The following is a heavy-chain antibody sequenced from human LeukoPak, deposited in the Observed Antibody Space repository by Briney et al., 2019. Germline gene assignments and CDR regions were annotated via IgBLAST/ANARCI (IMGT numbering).Heavy chain of an antibody. CDR3: ARDLATLDDPESNV. V-gene: IGHV3-7*01. CDR2: IKQDGSEK. D-gene: IGHD3-3*01. J-gene: IGHJ6*04. CDR1: GFTFSNYW. Sequence: GGSLRLSXAASGFTFSNYWMSWVRQAPGKGLEWVANIKQDGSEKYYVDSVKGRFTISRDNAKNSLYLQMNSLRAEDTAVYYCARDLATLDDPESNVWGKGTTVTVSS.